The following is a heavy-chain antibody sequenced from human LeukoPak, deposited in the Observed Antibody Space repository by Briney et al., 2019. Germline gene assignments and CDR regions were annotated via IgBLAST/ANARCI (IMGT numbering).Heavy chain of an antibody. Sequence: PGGSLRLSCAASGFTFSTYSINWVRQAPGKGLEWIGYIYYSGSTNYNPSLKSRVTISVDRSKNQFSLKLSSVTAADTAVYYCARDGSIRGYYYGMDVWGQGTTVTVSS. CDR1: GFTFSTYS. J-gene: IGHJ6*02. CDR3: ARDGSIRGYYYGMDV. CDR2: IYYSGST. V-gene: IGHV4-59*12. D-gene: IGHD1-26*01.